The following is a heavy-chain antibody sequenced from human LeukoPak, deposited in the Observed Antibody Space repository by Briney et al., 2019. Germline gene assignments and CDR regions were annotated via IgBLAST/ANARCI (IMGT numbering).Heavy chain of an antibody. CDR1: GFTFSSYA. CDR3: ARDALEVVAATRGELLEAEDYYYGMDV. Sequence: GGSLRLSCAASGFTFSSYAMHWVRQAPGKGLEWVAVISYDGGNKYYADSVKGRFTISRDNSKNTLYLQMNSLRAEDTAVYYCARDALEVVAATRGELLEAEDYYYGMDVWGKGTTVTVSS. V-gene: IGHV3-30*04. J-gene: IGHJ6*04. CDR2: ISYDGGNK. D-gene: IGHD2-15*01.